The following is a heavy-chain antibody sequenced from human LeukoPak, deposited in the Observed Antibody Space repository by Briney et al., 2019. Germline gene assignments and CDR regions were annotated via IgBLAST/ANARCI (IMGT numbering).Heavy chain of an antibody. CDR2: IKEDGSEK. CDR3: ARGMTYHIY. D-gene: IGHD2-8*01. V-gene: IGHV3-7*05. Sequence: QTGGSLRLSCAASGFSFSIYWMTWVRQAPGKGLEWVANIKEDGSEKCYVDSAKGRVTISRDNAKNSLYLQMNSLTAEDTAVYYCARGMTYHIYWGQGTLVTVSS. CDR1: GFSFSIYW. J-gene: IGHJ4*02.